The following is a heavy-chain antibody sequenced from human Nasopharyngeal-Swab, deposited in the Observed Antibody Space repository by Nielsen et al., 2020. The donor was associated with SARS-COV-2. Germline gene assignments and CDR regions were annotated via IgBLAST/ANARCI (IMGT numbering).Heavy chain of an antibody. CDR2: IYYSGST. J-gene: IGHJ6*03. CDR3: ARDSTPVYYYYYMDV. V-gene: IGHV4-59*01. D-gene: IGHD2-15*01. Sequence: SETLSLTRTVSGGSISSYYWSWIRQPPGKGLEWIGYIYYSGSTNYNPSLKSRVTISVDTSKNQFSLKLSSVTAADTAVYYCARDSTPVYYYYYMDVWGKGTTVTVSS. CDR1: GGSISSYY.